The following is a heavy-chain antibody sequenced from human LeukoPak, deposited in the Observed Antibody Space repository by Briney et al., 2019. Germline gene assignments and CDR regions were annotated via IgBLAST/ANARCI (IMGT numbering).Heavy chain of an antibody. V-gene: IGHV4-4*07. CDR2: IYTSGST. Sequence: QSSETLSLTCTVSGGSISSYYWSWIRQPAGKGLEWIGRIYTSGSTNYSPSLKSRVTMSVDTSKNQFSLKLSSVTAADTAVYYCARDCAILTGYPYFDYWGQGTLVTVSS. CDR1: GGSISSYY. D-gene: IGHD3-9*01. CDR3: ARDCAILTGYPYFDY. J-gene: IGHJ4*02.